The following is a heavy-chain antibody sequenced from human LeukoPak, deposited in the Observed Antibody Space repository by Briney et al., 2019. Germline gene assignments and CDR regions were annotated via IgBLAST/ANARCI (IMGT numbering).Heavy chain of an antibody. V-gene: IGHV1-69*13. CDR2: IIPIFGTA. CDR3: ARVPDAYKASNWFDP. Sequence: SVKVSCKASGGTFSSYAISWVRQAPGQGLEWMGGIIPIFGTANYAQKFQGRVTITADESTSTAYMELSSLRSEDTAVYYCARVPDAYKASNWFDPWGQGTLVTVSS. J-gene: IGHJ5*02. CDR1: GGTFSSYA. D-gene: IGHD1-1*01.